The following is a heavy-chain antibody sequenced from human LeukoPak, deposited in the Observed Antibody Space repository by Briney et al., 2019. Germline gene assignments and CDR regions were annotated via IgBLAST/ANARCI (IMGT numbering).Heavy chain of an antibody. CDR3: ARDDSSGFLDY. V-gene: IGHV4-59*01. J-gene: IGHJ4*02. CDR1: GGSISSYY. Sequence: DPSETLSLTCTVSGGSISSYYWSWIRQPPGKGLGWIEYNYYSGSTNDNPSLKSRVTISVDTSKNQFSLKLSSVTAADTAVYYCARDDSSGFLDYWGQGTLVTVSS. D-gene: IGHD5-12*01. CDR2: NYYSGST.